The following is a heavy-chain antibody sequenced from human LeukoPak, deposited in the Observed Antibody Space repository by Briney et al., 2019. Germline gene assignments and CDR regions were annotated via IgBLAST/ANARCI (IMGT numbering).Heavy chain of an antibody. CDR1: GFTFSSYE. V-gene: IGHV3-48*03. CDR2: ITTSVTST. CDR3: VVHSATSCY. D-gene: IGHD1-26*01. J-gene: IGHJ4*02. Sequence: PGGSLRLSCATSGFTFSSYEMNWVRQAPGKGLEWISYITTSVTSTYYADSVKGRFTISRDNGKTALSLQMNSLRAEDTAVYYCVVHSATSCYWGQGTLVTVSS.